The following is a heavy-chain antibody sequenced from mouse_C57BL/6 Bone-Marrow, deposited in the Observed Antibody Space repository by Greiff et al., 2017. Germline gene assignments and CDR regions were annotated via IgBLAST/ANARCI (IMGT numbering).Heavy chain of an antibody. Sequence: QVQLQQSGPGLVQPSQSLSITCTVSGFSLTSYGVHWVRQSPGKGLEWLGVIWSGGSTDYNAAFISRLSISKDNSKSQVFFKMNSLQADDTAIYYCPQKGDLPFDYWGQGTTLTVSS. V-gene: IGHV2-2*01. CDR2: IWSGGST. CDR3: PQKGDLPFDY. J-gene: IGHJ2*01. CDR1: GFSLTSYG.